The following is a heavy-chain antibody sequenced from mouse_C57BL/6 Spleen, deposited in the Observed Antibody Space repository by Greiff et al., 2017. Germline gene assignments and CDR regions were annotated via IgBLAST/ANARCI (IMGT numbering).Heavy chain of an antibody. J-gene: IGHJ1*03. Sequence: QVQLQQPGAELVKPGASVKLSCKASGYTFTSYWMHWVKQRPGQGLEWIGMIHPNSGSTNYNEKFKSKATLTVDKSSSTAYMQLSSLTSEDSAVYYCARTYGNYDWYFDVCGTGTTVTVSS. CDR3: ARTYGNYDWYFDV. CDR2: IHPNSGST. CDR1: GYTFTSYW. V-gene: IGHV1-64*01. D-gene: IGHD2-1*01.